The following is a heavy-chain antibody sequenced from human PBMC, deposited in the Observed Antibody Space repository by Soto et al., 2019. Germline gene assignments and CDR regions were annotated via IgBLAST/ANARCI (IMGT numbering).Heavy chain of an antibody. CDR2: IYYDGST. V-gene: IGHV4-39*07. D-gene: IGHD3-3*02. CDR3: ALARYYYYGMDV. J-gene: IGHJ6*02. Sequence: SETLSLTCSVSGASVSSNTFYWGWIRQPPGKGLESIANIYYDGSTYYNPSLESRVTISLDTSKNTLYLQMNSLRAEDTAVYYCALARYYYYGMDVWGQGTTVT. CDR1: GASVSSNTFY.